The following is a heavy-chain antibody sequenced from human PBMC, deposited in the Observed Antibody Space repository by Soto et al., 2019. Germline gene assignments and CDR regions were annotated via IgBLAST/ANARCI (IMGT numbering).Heavy chain of an antibody. V-gene: IGHV3-48*01. CDR1: GFTFSSYS. Sequence: GGSLRLSCAASGFTFSSYSMNWVRQAPGKGLEWVSYISSSTSTIYYADSVKGRFTISRDNSKNTLYLQMNSLRAEDTAVYYCARDKPPTVLDYWGQGTLVTVSS. CDR3: ARDKPPTVLDY. CDR2: ISSSTSTI. J-gene: IGHJ4*02. D-gene: IGHD4-17*01.